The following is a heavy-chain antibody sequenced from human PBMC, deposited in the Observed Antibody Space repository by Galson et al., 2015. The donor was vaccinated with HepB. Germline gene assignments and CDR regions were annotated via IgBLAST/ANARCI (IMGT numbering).Heavy chain of an antibody. CDR2: ISTYNEKT. CDR3: ARDHSASAAAMHSDH. J-gene: IGHJ5*02. Sequence: SVKVSCKASGYAFRSYGVSWVRQAPGQGLEWMGWISTYNEKTHYGQKLRGRVTLTTDTSTNTVYMELTSLRSDDTAIYFCARDHSASAAAMHSDHWGQGTLVAVSS. D-gene: IGHD2-2*01. V-gene: IGHV1-18*01. CDR1: GYAFRSYG.